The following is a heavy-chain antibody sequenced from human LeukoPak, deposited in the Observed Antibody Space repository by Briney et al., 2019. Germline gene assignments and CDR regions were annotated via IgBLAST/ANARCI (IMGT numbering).Heavy chain of an antibody. CDR1: GLTFSGYW. CDR2: IKPDGSGK. CDR3: ARGSGDY. Sequence: GGSLRLSCAASGLTFSGYWMNWVRQAPGKGLEWVANIKPDGSGKYYVDSVKPRFPLSTHNAKNSLYLQMTSLRAEDTAVYYCARGSGDYSGQGTLVTVSS. V-gene: IGHV3-7*04. J-gene: IGHJ4*02.